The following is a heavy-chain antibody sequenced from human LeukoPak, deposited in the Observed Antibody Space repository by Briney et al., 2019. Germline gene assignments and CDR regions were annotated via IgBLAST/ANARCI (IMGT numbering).Heavy chain of an antibody. CDR2: ISGSGGTT. D-gene: IGHD4-23*01. J-gene: IGHJ4*02. V-gene: IGHV3-23*01. Sequence: PGGSLRLSCAASGFTFSNYTMSWVRQAPGKGLEWVSAISGSGGTTYYADSVKGRFTLSRDNSKNTLYLQMNSLRAEDTAVYYCAKDAYAGRAYYFDYWGQGTLVTASS. CDR1: GFTFSNYT. CDR3: AKDAYAGRAYYFDY.